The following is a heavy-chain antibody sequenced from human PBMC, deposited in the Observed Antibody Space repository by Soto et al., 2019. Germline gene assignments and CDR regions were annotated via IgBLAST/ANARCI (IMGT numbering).Heavy chain of an antibody. CDR1: AGSISSGDYY. V-gene: IGHV4-30-4*01. CDR2: IYDSGST. Sequence: SETLSLTCTVAAGSISSGDYYWSWIRQPPGKGLEWIGYIYDSGSTYYNSSLKSRITVSVDTSKNQFSLKLSSVTAADTAVYYCARVHGFAFDIWGQGTMVTVSS. J-gene: IGHJ3*02. D-gene: IGHD3-10*01. CDR3: ARVHGFAFDI.